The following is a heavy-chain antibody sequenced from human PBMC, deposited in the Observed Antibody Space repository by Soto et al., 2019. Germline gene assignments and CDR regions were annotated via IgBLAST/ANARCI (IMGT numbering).Heavy chain of an antibody. CDR1: GYTLTSYA. CDR2: ISAYNGNT. Sequence: QVQLVQSGAEVKKPGASVKVSCKTSGYTLTSYAISWVRQAPGQWLEWMGWISAYNGNTDYAQKLQGRVTMTTDTSTSTAYLELRSLRSDYTALYYCAREGGSYYDYWGQGTLVTVSS. D-gene: IGHD3-16*01. V-gene: IGHV1-18*01. J-gene: IGHJ4*02. CDR3: AREGGSYYDY.